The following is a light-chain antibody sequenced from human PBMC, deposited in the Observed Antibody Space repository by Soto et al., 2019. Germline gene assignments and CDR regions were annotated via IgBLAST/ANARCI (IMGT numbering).Light chain of an antibody. CDR2: TNN. CDR3: ATWDDSLSGVV. CDR1: SSNIGSKP. V-gene: IGLV1-44*01. Sequence: QSVLTQPPSASGTPGQRVTISCSGSSSNIGSKPINWYQHLPGTAPKLLIFTNNRRPSGVPDRFSGSKSGTSGSLAITGLQSDDEADYYCATWDDSLSGVVFGGGTKVTVL. J-gene: IGLJ3*02.